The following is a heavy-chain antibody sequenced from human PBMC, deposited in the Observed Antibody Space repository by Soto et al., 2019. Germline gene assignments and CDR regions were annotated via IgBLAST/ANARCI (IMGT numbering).Heavy chain of an antibody. CDR3: ARDYSGSYQEWFDP. CDR1: GFTFSSYS. Sequence: GGSLRLSCAASGFTFSSYSMNWVRQAPGKGLEWVSSISSSSSYIYYADSVKGRFTISRDNAKNSLYLQMNSLRAEDTAVYYCARDYSGSYQEWFDPWGQGTLVIVSS. J-gene: IGHJ5*02. D-gene: IGHD1-26*01. V-gene: IGHV3-21*01. CDR2: ISSSSSYI.